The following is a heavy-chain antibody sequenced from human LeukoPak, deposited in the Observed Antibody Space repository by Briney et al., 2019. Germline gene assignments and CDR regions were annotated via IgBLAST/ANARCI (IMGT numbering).Heavy chain of an antibody. V-gene: IGHV3-72*01. CDR1: GFTFSNYY. CDR2: TRNKPDTYTP. Sequence: GGSLTLSCAASGFTFSNYYLSWIRQAPGKGLEWVGRTRNKPDTYTPEYAASVKGRFTISRDDSKNSLYLQMNSLKTEDTAIYYCRGYYFYYGMDVWGQGTTVTVSS. J-gene: IGHJ6*02. CDR3: RGYYFYYGMDV.